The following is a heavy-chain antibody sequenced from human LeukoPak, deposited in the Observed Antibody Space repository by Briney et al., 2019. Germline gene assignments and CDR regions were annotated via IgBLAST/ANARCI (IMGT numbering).Heavy chain of an antibody. CDR1: GFTFSSYG. CDR3: AKDHRYYDILTPYYFDY. J-gene: IGHJ4*02. Sequence: RGSLRLSCAASGFTFSSYGMHWVRQAPGKGLEWVAFIRYDGSNKYYADSVKGRFTISRDNSKNTLYLQMNSLRAEDTAVYYCAKDHRYYDILTPYYFDYWGQGTLVTVSS. V-gene: IGHV3-30*02. CDR2: IRYDGSNK. D-gene: IGHD3-9*01.